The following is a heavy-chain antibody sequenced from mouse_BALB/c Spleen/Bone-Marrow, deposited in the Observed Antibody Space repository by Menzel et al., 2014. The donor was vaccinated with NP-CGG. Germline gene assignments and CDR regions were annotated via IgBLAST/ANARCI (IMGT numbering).Heavy chain of an antibody. J-gene: IGHJ2*01. CDR3: GAPYYYGSSDFDY. Sequence: EVKLQESGPELVKPGASVKISCKASGYSFTGYFMNWVRQSHGKSLEWIGRINPYNGDTFNNQKFKGKATLTVDKSSSTAHMELLSLTSEDSAVYYCGAPYYYGSSDFDYWGQGTTLTVSS. D-gene: IGHD1-1*01. CDR2: INPYNGDT. CDR1: GYSFTGYF. V-gene: IGHV1-37*01.